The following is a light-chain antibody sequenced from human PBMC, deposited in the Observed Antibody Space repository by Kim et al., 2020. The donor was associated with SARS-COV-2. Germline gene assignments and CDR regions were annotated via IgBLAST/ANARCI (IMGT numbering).Light chain of an antibody. CDR2: KAS. Sequence: SASGGDRVTITCRASQSISYWLAWYQQKAGKAPKLLIYKASSLQSGVPSRFSGSGSGTEFTLTISSLQPDDFATYYCQHYNSYPLTFGGGTKVEI. J-gene: IGKJ4*01. CDR1: QSISYW. V-gene: IGKV1-5*03. CDR3: QHYNSYPLT.